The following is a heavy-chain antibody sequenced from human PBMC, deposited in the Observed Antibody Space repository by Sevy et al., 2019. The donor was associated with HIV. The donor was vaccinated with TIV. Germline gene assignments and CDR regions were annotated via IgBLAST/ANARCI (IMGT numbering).Heavy chain of an antibody. J-gene: IGHJ4*02. Sequence: SETLSLTCAVYGGSFSGYYWNWIRQPPGKGLEWIGEINHGGTTNYNPSLKSRVTISIDTSRNQFSLKLSSVTAADTAVYYWARGGGNYGGDYWGQGALVTVSS. V-gene: IGHV4-34*01. CDR1: GGSFSGYY. CDR2: INHGGTT. D-gene: IGHD3-16*01. CDR3: ARGGGNYGGDY.